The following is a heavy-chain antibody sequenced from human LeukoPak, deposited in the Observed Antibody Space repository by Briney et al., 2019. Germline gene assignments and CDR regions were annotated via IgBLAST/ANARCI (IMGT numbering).Heavy chain of an antibody. D-gene: IGHD3-3*01. CDR2: ISAYNGNT. Sequence: ASVKVSCKASGYTFTSYGISWVRQAPGQGLEWMGWISAYNGNTNYAQKLQGRVTMTTDTSTSTAYMGLRSLRSDDTAVYYCARDSYDFWSGYYIHQDWFDPWGQGTLVTVSS. CDR1: GYTFTSYG. CDR3: ARDSYDFWSGYYIHQDWFDP. V-gene: IGHV1-18*01. J-gene: IGHJ5*02.